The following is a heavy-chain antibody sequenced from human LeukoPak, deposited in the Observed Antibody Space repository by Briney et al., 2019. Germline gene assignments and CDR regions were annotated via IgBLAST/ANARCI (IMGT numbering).Heavy chain of an antibody. CDR1: GYTFTSYD. Sequence: ASVKVSCKASGYTFTSYDINWVRQATGQGLEWMGWMNPNSGNTGYAQKFQGRVTITRNTSISTAYMELSSLRSEDTAVYYCARARPFYYALDYWGQGTLVTVSS. V-gene: IGHV1-8*03. CDR3: ARARPFYYALDY. J-gene: IGHJ4*02. CDR2: MNPNSGNT. D-gene: IGHD3-22*01.